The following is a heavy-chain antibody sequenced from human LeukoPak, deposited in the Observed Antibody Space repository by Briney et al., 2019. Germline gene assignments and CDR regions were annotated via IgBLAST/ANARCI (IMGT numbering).Heavy chain of an antibody. D-gene: IGHD3-3*01. CDR1: GLSFSNFG. V-gene: IGHV3-23*01. CDR3: ARIGGTKPTDAFDF. CDR2: ISGSGYTT. Sequence: PGGSLRLSCVTSGLSFSNFGMSWVRQFPGKGLEFVSSISGSGYTTFYAESVKGRFTVSRDNSINTVYLQMNSLRAEDTAFYYCARIGGTKPTDAFDFWGQGTMLTVSS. J-gene: IGHJ3*01.